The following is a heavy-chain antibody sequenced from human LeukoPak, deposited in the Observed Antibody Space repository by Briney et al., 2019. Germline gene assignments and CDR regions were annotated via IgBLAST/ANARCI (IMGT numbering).Heavy chain of an antibody. CDR3: ATPGGAVANFDY. CDR2: FDPEDGET. V-gene: IGHV1-24*01. D-gene: IGHD6-19*01. CDR1: GYTLTELS. J-gene: IGHJ4*02. Sequence: ASVKVSCKVSGYTLTELSMHWVRQAPGKGLEWMGGFDPEDGETIYAQKFQGRVTMTEDTSTDTAYMELSSLRSEDTAVYYCATPGGAVANFDYWGQGTLVTVSS.